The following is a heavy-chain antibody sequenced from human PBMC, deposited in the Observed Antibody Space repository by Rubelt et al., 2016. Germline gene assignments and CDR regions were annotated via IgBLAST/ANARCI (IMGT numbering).Heavy chain of an antibody. D-gene: IGHD4-23*01. J-gene: IGHJ4*02. CDR3: AKSGTRWSHFDY. Sequence: EVQLVESGGVLVQPGGSLRLSCAASGFTFSNYAMTWIRQAPGKGLEWVSGIYDSGAATYYADTVKGRFTISRENSKNTLYLQMDSLRVDDTAIYYCAKSGTRWSHFDYWGQGALVTVSS. V-gene: IGHV3-23*04. CDR2: IYDSGAAT. CDR1: GFTFSNYA.